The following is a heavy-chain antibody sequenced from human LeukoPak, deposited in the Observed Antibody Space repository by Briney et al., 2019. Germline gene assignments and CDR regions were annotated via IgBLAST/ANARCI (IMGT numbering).Heavy chain of an antibody. Sequence: GGSLRLSCAASGFTFDDYAMHWVRQAPGKGLEWVSGISWNSGSIGYADSVKGRFTISRDNAKNTLYLQMNSLRAEGTAMYYCARGHGGGDHWGQGTLVTVSS. CDR2: ISWNSGSI. CDR1: GFTFDDYA. V-gene: IGHV3-9*01. D-gene: IGHD3-16*01. J-gene: IGHJ4*02. CDR3: ARGHGGGDH.